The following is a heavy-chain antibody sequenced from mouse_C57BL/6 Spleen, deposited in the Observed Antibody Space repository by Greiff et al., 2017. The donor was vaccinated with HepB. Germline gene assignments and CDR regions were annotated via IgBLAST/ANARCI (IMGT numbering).Heavy chain of an antibody. D-gene: IGHD1-1*01. Sequence: QVQLKQSGPELVKPGASVKISCKASGYAFSSSWMNWVKQRPGKGLEWIGRIYPGDGDTNYNGKFKGKATLTADKSSSTAYMQLSSLTSEDSAVYFCARRLYGSDFDYWGQGTTLTVSS. V-gene: IGHV1-82*01. CDR1: GYAFSSSW. CDR2: IYPGDGDT. CDR3: ARRLYGSDFDY. J-gene: IGHJ2*01.